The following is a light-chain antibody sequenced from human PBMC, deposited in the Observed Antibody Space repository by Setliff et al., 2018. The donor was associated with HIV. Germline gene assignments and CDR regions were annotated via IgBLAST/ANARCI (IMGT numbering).Light chain of an antibody. J-gene: IGKJ3*01. CDR3: QQYGDSPFT. CDR2: GVS. V-gene: IGKV3-20*01. Sequence: EIVLTQSPGTLSLSPGERATLSCRASQSVNNNYLAWYQQKPGQAPRLVISGVSNRATGIPDRISGSGSGTDFTLTISRLDPEDFGIYYCQQYGDSPFTFGPGT. CDR1: QSVNNNY.